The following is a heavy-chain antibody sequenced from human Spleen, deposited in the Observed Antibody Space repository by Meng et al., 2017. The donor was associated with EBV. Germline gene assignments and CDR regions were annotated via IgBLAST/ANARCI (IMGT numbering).Heavy chain of an antibody. CDR1: GGPVRGDGYS. CDR2: IYDSGSI. D-gene: IGHD6-13*01. CDR3: AREGVATPGNWYFDL. V-gene: IGHV4-30-2*01. Sequence: PLPGSGPGRVKPSQTLSLTCAVSGGPVRGDGYSWAWIRQPPGKGLEWVGYIYDSGSIYYNPSLKNRVTISVDRSKNQFSLKLNSVTAADTAVYYCAREGVATPGNWYFDLWGRGTLVTVSS. J-gene: IGHJ2*01.